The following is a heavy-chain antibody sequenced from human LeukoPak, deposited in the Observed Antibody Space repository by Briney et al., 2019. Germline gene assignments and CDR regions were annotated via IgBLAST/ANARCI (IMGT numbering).Heavy chain of an antibody. Sequence: GGPLRLSCAASGFTFSTYVMGWVRQAPGKGLEWVSSISGSGDRTYYADSVKGRFTISRDNSKNTLYLQMNSLRAEDTAIYYCAKERLSTTAFDYWGQGTLVTVSS. CDR1: GFTFSTYV. V-gene: IGHV3-23*01. D-gene: IGHD3-16*02. J-gene: IGHJ4*02. CDR2: ISGSGDRT. CDR3: AKERLSTTAFDY.